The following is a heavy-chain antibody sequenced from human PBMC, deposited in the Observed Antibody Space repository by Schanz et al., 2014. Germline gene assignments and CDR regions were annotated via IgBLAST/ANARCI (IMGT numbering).Heavy chain of an antibody. CDR1: GFTFTGHW. J-gene: IGHJ3*01. V-gene: IGHV3-7*01. Sequence: DVPLVESGGGLVQPGGPLRLSCAASGFTFTGHWMSWVRQAPGKGLEWVANIKEDGSKKYYVDSVRGRFTISRDNAKNALYLQLNSLTAEDTAGYHCARDSRYCTGVDCKGDAFDLWGQGTLVTVSS. CDR3: ARDSRYCTGVDCKGDAFDL. CDR2: IKEDGSKK. D-gene: IGHD2-8*02.